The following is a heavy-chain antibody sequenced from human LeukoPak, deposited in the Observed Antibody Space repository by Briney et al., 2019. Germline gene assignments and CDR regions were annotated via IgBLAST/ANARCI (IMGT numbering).Heavy chain of an antibody. D-gene: IGHD3-22*01. CDR3: AKDSGYYYKSFDS. CDR2: IYYSGST. CDR1: GGSISSGDYY. J-gene: IGHJ4*02. V-gene: IGHV4-30-4*01. Sequence: SETLSLTCTVSGGSISSGDYYWGWIRQPPGKGLEWIGYIYYSGSTYYNPSLKSRVTISVDTSKNQFSLKVSSVTAADTAVYYCAKDSGYYYKSFDSWGQGTLVTVSS.